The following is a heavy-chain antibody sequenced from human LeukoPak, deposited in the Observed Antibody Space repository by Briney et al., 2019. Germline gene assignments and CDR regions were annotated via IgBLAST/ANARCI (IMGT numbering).Heavy chain of an antibody. V-gene: IGHV3-30*02. J-gene: IGHJ4*02. CDR2: IRYDGSNK. CDR3: AKDDSSGKYLDY. CDR1: GFTFSSYG. Sequence: GGSLRLSRAASGFTFSSYGMHWVRQAPGKGLEWVAFIRYDGSNKYYADSVKGRFTISRDNSKNTLYLQMNSLRAEDTAVYYCAKDDSSGKYLDYWGQGTLVTVSS. D-gene: IGHD6-19*01.